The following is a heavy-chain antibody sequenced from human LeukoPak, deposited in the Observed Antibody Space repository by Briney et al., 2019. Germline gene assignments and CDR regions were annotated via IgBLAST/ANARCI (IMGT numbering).Heavy chain of an antibody. CDR1: GYTFTSYG. V-gene: IGHV1-18*01. Sequence: ASVKVSCKASGYTFTSYGISWVRQAPGQGLKWMGWISAYNGNTNYAQKLQGRVTMTTDTPTSTAYMELRSLRSDDTAVYYCARDLDEDIVVVPAATLYGMDVRGQGTTVTVSS. CDR3: ARDLDEDIVVVPAATLYGMDV. CDR2: ISAYNGNT. D-gene: IGHD2-2*01. J-gene: IGHJ6*02.